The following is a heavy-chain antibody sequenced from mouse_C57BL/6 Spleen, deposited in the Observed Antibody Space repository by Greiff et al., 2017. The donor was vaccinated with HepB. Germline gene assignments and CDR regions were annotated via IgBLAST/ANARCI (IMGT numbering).Heavy chain of an antibody. D-gene: IGHD2-4*01. CDR1: GYTFTDYE. Sequence: QVQLKESGAELVRPGASVTLSCKASGYTFTDYEMHWVKQTPVHGLEWIGAIDPETGGTAYNQKFKGKAILTADKSSSTAYMELRSLTSEDSAVYYCTTRYYDYDWYFDVWGTGTTVTVSS. CDR2: IDPETGGT. J-gene: IGHJ1*03. CDR3: TTRYYDYDWYFDV. V-gene: IGHV1-15*01.